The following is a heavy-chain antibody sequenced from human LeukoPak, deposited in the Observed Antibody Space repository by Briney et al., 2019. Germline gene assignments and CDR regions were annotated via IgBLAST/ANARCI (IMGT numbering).Heavy chain of an antibody. V-gene: IGHV3-48*01. D-gene: IGHD6-19*01. CDR2: ISSSSSSI. CDR3: ATVGSTGWYYFDY. CDR1: GFTFSTYS. Sequence: GGSLRLSCAASGFTFSTYSMTWVHQAPGKGLEWVSYISSSSSSIYYADSVKGRYTISRDNAKNSLYLQMNSLRAEDTAVYYCATVGSTGWYYFDYWGQGTLVTVSS. J-gene: IGHJ4*02.